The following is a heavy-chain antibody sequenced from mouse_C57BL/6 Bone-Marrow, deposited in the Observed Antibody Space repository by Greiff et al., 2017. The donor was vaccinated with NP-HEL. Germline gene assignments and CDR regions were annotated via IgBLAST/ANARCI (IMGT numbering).Heavy chain of an antibody. CDR3: AIGGTVVPHWYFDV. D-gene: IGHD1-1*01. Sequence: QVQLQQPGAELVKPGASVKVSCKASGYTFTSYWMHWVKQRPGQGLEWIGRIHPSDSDTNYKQKFKGKGTLTVDKSSSTAYMQPSSLTSEDSAVYYFAIGGTVVPHWYFDVWGTGTTVTVSS. CDR2: IHPSDSDT. J-gene: IGHJ1*03. V-gene: IGHV1-74*01. CDR1: GYTFTSYW.